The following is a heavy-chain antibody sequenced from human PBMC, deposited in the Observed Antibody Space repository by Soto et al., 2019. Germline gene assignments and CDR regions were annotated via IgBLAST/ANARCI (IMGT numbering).Heavy chain of an antibody. J-gene: IGHJ4*02. CDR1: GFTFSNSW. CDR3: ARVSPVMSPGY. Sequence: EVQLVESVGGLVQPGGSLRLSCAVSGFTFSNSWLSWVRQAPGKGLEWVANINQDGSDKYYVDSVKGRFTISRDNAKNSLYLQMNSLRAEDTAIYYCARVSPVMSPGYWGQGTLVTVSS. CDR2: INQDGSDK. V-gene: IGHV3-7*05. D-gene: IGHD3-16*01.